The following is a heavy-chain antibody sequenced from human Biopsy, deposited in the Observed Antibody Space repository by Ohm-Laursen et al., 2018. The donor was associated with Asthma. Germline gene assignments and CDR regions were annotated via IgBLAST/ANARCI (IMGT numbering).Heavy chain of an antibody. CDR1: GFTFSSYS. V-gene: IGHV3-48*02. CDR3: ARMITILGVVSRGMDV. CDR2: ISSSSSTI. Sequence: SLRLSCAASGFTFSSYSMNWVRQAPGKGLEWVSYISSSSSTIYYADSVKGRFTISRDNAKNSLYLQMNSLRDEDTAVYYCARMITILGVVSRGMDVWGQGTTVTVSS. D-gene: IGHD3-3*01. J-gene: IGHJ6*02.